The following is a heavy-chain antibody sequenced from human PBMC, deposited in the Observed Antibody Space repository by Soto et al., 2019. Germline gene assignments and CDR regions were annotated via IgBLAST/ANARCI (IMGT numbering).Heavy chain of an antibody. V-gene: IGHV1-46*01. Sequence: ASVKVSCKASRYTFTRDQIHWVRQAPGQGLEWMGMIDPGGGKTNYAQKFQGRVTMTRDTSTSTVYMALSSLRSEDTAIYFCGRVMRSLLSITALDTWGQGTLVTVSS. J-gene: IGHJ5*02. CDR2: IDPGGGKT. CDR1: RYTFTRDQ. D-gene: IGHD3-10*01. CDR3: GRVMRSLLSITALDT.